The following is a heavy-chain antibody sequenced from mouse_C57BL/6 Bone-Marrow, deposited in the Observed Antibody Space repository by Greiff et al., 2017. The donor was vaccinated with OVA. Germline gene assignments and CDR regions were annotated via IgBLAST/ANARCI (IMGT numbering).Heavy chain of an antibody. D-gene: IGHD1-1*01. Sequence: QVHVKQPGAELVKPGASVKLSCKASGYTFTSYWMHWVKQRPGQGLEWIGMIHPNSGSTNYNEKFKSKATLTVDKSSSTAYMQLSSLTSEDSAVYYCARSGVTTVVAPYYAMDYWGQGTSVTVSS. V-gene: IGHV1-64*01. CDR3: ARSGVTTVVAPYYAMDY. CDR2: IHPNSGST. J-gene: IGHJ4*01. CDR1: GYTFTSYW.